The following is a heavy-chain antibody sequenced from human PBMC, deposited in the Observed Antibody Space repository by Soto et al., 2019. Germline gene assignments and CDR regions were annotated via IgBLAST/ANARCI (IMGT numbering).Heavy chain of an antibody. J-gene: IGHJ5*02. Sequence: QVQLQESGPGLVKPSQTLSLTCTVSGGSISTGGYYWSWIRQHPGKGLEWIGYIYNSATPYYNPSLKSRVTISVYTSKNQFSLKLSSVTVADTAVYYCARDPAPWGQGALVTVSS. CDR3: ARDPAP. CDR2: IYNSATP. CDR1: GGSISTGGYY. V-gene: IGHV4-31*03.